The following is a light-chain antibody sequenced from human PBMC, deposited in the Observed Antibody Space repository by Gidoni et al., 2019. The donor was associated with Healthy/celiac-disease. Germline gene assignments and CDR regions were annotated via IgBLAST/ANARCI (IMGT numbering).Light chain of an antibody. V-gene: IGLV2-23*01. J-gene: IGLJ1*01. CDR1: SRDVGSYNL. CDR2: EGS. Sequence: HSALTQPASVFGSPGQSLTISCTGTSRDVGSYNLVSWYQQHPGKAPKLMIYEGSKRPSGVSNRFSGSKSGNTASLTISGLQAEDEADYYCCSYAGSSTPYVFGTGTKVTVL. CDR3: CSYAGSSTPYV.